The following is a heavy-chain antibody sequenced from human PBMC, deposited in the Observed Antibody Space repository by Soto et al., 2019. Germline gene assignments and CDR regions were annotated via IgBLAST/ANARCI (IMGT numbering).Heavy chain of an antibody. J-gene: IGHJ4*02. D-gene: IGHD6-19*01. CDR3: AKTITLSPSDDSRGRGALIDH. V-gene: IGHV3-30*18. Sequence: QVHLVGSGGGVVQRGGSLSLSCAASGFTFSVFGMHWVRQAQGKGPEWVAVISHEGNSKQYADSVKGRFTISRDNAKNTLSLLMDSLRPEDTALYYCAKTITLSPSDDSRGRGALIDHWGQGTLVTVSS. CDR1: GFTFSVFG. CDR2: ISHEGNSK.